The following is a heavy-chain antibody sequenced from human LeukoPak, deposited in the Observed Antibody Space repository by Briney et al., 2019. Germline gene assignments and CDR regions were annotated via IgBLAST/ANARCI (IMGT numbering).Heavy chain of an antibody. D-gene: IGHD3-9*01. Sequence: SETLSLTCAVYGGSFSGYYWSWIRQSPGKELEWIGEINHSGSTNYNPSLKSRVTISVDTSKNQFSLKLSSVTAADTAVYYCARSRRRYDILTGYYRAGPFDYWGQGTLVTVSS. CDR2: INHSGST. CDR3: ARSRRRYDILTGYYRAGPFDY. CDR1: GGSFSGYY. V-gene: IGHV4-34*01. J-gene: IGHJ4*02.